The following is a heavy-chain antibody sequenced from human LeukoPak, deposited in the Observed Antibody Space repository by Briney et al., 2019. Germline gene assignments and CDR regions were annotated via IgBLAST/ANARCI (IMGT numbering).Heavy chain of an antibody. J-gene: IGHJ4*02. CDR1: GYNFTTYW. Sequence: GESLKISCQASGYNFTTYWIAWVRQIPGKGLEWMGIIYPGDSDTTYSPSFQGQVTISADKSIGTAYMQWSSLKASDTAMYYCARLADEAVTGSSFDYWGQGTLVTVSS. CDR3: ARLADEAVTGSSFDY. D-gene: IGHD6-19*01. V-gene: IGHV5-51*01. CDR2: IYPGDSDT.